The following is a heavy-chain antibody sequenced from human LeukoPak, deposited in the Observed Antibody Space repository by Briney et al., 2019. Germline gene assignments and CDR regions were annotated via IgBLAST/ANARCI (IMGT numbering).Heavy chain of an antibody. D-gene: IGHD2-15*01. J-gene: IGHJ4*02. CDR3: AKDVCSDTSCYFQY. Sequence: TGGSLRLSCAVSGLTFSSYVMSWVRQAPGKGLEWVSVISNSGGVTYYADHVKGRFTISRDNSKNTLYLQMNSLRGEDTAVYYCAKDVCSDTSCYFQYWGQGTLVTVSS. V-gene: IGHV3-23*01. CDR1: GLTFSSYV. CDR2: ISNSGGVT.